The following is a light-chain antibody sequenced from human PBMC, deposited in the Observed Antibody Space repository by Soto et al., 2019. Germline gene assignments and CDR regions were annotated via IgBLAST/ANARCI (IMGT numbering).Light chain of an antibody. CDR1: SSDVGGYNY. CDR2: EVS. Sequence: QSALTQPASVSGSPGQSITISCTGTSSDVGGYNYVSWYQQLPGKAPKLMIYEVSNRPSGVSNRFSGSKSGNTASLTISGLQAEDEADYYCSSYTGSSTLYVFGTGTKVTVL. V-gene: IGLV2-14*01. CDR3: SSYTGSSTLYV. J-gene: IGLJ1*01.